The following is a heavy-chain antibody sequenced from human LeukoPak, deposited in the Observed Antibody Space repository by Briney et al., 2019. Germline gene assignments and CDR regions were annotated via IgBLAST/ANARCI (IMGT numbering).Heavy chain of an antibody. D-gene: IGHD6-6*01. CDR1: GFTFSSYA. J-gene: IGHJ4*02. CDR2: ISYTYSDI. CDR3: ASGSSSVGY. V-gene: IGHV3-21*05. Sequence: PGGSLRLSCAASGFTFSSYAMSWVRQAPGKGLEWISYISYTYSDIYYADSVRGRFTISRDNAKNSLYLQMNNLRAEDTAVYYCASGSSSVGYWGQGTRVTVSS.